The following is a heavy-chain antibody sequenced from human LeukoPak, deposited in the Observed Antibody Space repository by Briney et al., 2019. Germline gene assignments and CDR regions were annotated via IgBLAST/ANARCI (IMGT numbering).Heavy chain of an antibody. CDR2: INHSGST. Sequence: PSETLSLTCADYAGPLSGHYWSWIRQPPGTGLEFHWEINHSGSTNYNPSLKSRVTISVDTSKNQFSLKLSSVTAADTAVYYCARGNIAASTFDYWGQGTLVTVSS. CDR3: ARGNIAASTFDY. CDR1: AGPLSGHY. D-gene: IGHD6-13*01. J-gene: IGHJ4*02. V-gene: IGHV4-34*01.